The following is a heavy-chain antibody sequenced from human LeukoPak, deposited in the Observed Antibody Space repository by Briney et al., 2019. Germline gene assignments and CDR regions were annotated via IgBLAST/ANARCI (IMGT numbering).Heavy chain of an antibody. V-gene: IGHV3-9*01. CDR1: GFTFDDYA. Sequence: GRSLRLSCAASGFTFDDYAMHWVRQAPGKGLEWVSGISWNSGSIGHADSVKGRFTISRDNAKNSLYLQMNSLRAEDTALYYCAKDIRGATYWYFDLWGRGTLVTVSS. J-gene: IGHJ2*01. CDR3: AKDIRGATYWYFDL. D-gene: IGHD1-26*01. CDR2: ISWNSGSI.